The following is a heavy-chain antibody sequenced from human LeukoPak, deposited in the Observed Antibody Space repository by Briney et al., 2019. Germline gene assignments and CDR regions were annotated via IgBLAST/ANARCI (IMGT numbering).Heavy chain of an antibody. Sequence: SETLSLTCAVYGGSFSGYYWSWIRQPPGKGLEWIGEINHSGSTNYNPSLKSRVTISVDTSKNQFSLKLSSVTAADTAVYYCARRPAYSSSSGGDYWGQGTLVTVSS. J-gene: IGHJ4*02. V-gene: IGHV4-34*01. CDR1: GGSFSGYY. D-gene: IGHD6-6*01. CDR2: INHSGST. CDR3: ARRPAYSSSSGGDY.